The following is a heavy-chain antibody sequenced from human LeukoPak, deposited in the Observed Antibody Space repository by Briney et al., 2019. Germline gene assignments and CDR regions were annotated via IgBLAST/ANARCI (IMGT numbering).Heavy chain of an antibody. CDR3: ARGGFPVYYYYMDV. CDR1: GYTFTGYF. D-gene: IGHD3-16*01. CDR2: INPNGGGT. J-gene: IGHJ6*03. Sequence: ASVKVSCKASGYTFTGYFLHWVRQAPGQGLEWMGWINPNGGGTNYAQKFQGRVTMTRDTSISTAYMELTRLRSDDTAVYYCARGGFPVYYYYMDVWGKGTTVTVSS. V-gene: IGHV1-2*02.